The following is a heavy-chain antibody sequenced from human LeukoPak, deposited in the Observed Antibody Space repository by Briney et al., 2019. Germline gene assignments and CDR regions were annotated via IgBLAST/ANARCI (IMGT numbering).Heavy chain of an antibody. CDR2: IIPIFGTA. CDR1: GGTFSSYA. D-gene: IGHD6-6*01. J-gene: IGHJ4*02. CDR3: ARNKEYSSSPIYY. V-gene: IGHV1-69*01. Sequence: SVKVSCKASGGTFSSYAISWVRQAPGQGLEWMGGIIPIFGTANYAQKFQGRVTITADESTSTAYMELSSLRSDDTAVYYCARNKEYSSSPIYYWGQGTLVTVSS.